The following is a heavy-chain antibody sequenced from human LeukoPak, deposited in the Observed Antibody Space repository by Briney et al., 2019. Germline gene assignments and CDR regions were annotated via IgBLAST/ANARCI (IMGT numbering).Heavy chain of an antibody. D-gene: IGHD6-19*01. J-gene: IGHJ4*02. V-gene: IGHV4-34*01. CDR2: INHSGST. Sequence: SETLSLTCAVYGGSFSGYYWSWIRQPPGKGLEWIGEINHSGSTNYNPSLKSRVTTSVDTSKNQFSLKLSSVTAADTAVYYCARGVSSGHTYYFDYWGQGTLVTVSS. CDR1: GGSFSGYY. CDR3: ARGVSSGHTYYFDY.